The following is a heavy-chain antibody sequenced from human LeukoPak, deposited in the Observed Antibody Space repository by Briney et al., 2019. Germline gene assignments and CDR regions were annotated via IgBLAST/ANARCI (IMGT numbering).Heavy chain of an antibody. J-gene: IGHJ6*03. CDR3: ARDGYSYGQGRYYYYYMDV. CDR1: GYTFTSYY. CDR2: INPSGGST. D-gene: IGHD5-18*01. Sequence: GASVKVSCEASGYTFTSYYTHWVRQAPGQGLEWMGIINPSGGSTSYAQKFQGRVTMTRDTSTSTVYMELSSLRSEDTAVYYCARDGYSYGQGRYYYYYMDVWGKGTTVTVSS. V-gene: IGHV1-46*01.